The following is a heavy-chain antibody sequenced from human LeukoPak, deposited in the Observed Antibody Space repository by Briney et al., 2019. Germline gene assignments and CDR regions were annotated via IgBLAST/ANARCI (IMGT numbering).Heavy chain of an antibody. CDR2: INHSGST. V-gene: IGHV4-38-2*01. CDR3: ARGLSDTVTYIFDY. CDR1: AYSISSGYY. J-gene: IGHJ4*02. D-gene: IGHD4-17*01. Sequence: KPSETLSLTCAVSAYSISSGYYWGWIRQPPGKGLEWIGEINHSGSTNYNPSLKSRVTISVDTSKNQFSLKLSSVTAADTAVYYCARGLSDTVTYIFDYWGQGTLVTVSS.